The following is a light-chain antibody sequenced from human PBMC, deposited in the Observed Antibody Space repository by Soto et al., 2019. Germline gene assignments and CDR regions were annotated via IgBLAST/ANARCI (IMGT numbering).Light chain of an antibody. CDR2: GAS. Sequence: EIVLTQSPGTLSLYPGERATLSCRASQTVSSSYLAWYQQKPGQAPRLLVYGASSRATGIPDRFSGSGSGTDFTLTISRLEPEDFAVYYRQQYGSSRWTFGQGTKVDIK. J-gene: IGKJ1*01. V-gene: IGKV3-20*01. CDR1: QTVSSSY. CDR3: QQYGSSRWT.